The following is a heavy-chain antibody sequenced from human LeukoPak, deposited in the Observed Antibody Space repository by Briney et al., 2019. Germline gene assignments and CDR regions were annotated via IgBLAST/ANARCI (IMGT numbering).Heavy chain of an antibody. D-gene: IGHD3-16*02. CDR2: FDPEDGET. Sequence: GASVTVSCKVSGYTLTELSMHWVRQAPGKGLEWMGGFDPEDGETIYAQKFQGRVTMTEDTSTDTAYMELSSLRSEDTAVYYCATRGPPYDYVWGSYRYSVGAFDIWGQGTMVTVSS. CDR3: ATRGPPYDYVWGSYRYSVGAFDI. CDR1: GYTLTELS. V-gene: IGHV1-24*01. J-gene: IGHJ3*02.